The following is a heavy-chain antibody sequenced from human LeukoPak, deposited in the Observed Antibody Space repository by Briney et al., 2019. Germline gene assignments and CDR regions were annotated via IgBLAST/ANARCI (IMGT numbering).Heavy chain of an antibody. CDR1: GGTFSSYA. CDR2: IIPIFGTA. J-gene: IGHJ5*02. CDR3: ARDLYYYGSGSYYRRHDWFDP. Sequence: ASVKVSCKASGGTFSSYAISWVRQAPGQGLEWMGGIIPIFGTANYAQKFQGRVTITADESTSTAYMELSSLRSEDTAVYYCARDLYYYGSGSYYRRHDWFDPWGQGTLVTVSS. D-gene: IGHD3-10*01. V-gene: IGHV1-69*13.